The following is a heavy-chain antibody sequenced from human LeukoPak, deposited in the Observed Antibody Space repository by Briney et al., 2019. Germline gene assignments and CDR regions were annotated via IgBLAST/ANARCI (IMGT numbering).Heavy chain of an antibody. CDR1: GFTFSSYE. V-gene: IGHV3-48*03. CDR2: ISSSGSTI. D-gene: IGHD2-2*01. J-gene: IGHJ6*04. CDR3: AREDIVVVPGDYGMDV. Sequence: PGGSLRLSCAASGFTFSSYEMNWVRQAPGKGLERVSYISSSGSTIYYADSVKGRFTISRDNAKNSLYLQMNSLRAEDTAVYYCAREDIVVVPGDYGMDVWGKGTTVTVSS.